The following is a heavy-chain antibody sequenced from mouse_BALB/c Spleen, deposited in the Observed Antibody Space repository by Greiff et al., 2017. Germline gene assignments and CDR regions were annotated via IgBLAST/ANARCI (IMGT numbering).Heavy chain of an antibody. CDR2: ISSGGST. D-gene: IGHD1-1*01. J-gene: IGHJ2*01. Sequence: EVQVVESGGGLVQPGGSRKLSCAASGFTFSSYAMSWVRQTPEKRLEWVASISSGGSTYYPDSVKGRFTISRDNARNILYLQMSSLRSEDTAMYYCARDIYYYGSSFFDYWGQGTTLTVSS. V-gene: IGHV5-6-5*01. CDR3: ARDIYYYGSSFFDY. CDR1: GFTFSSYA.